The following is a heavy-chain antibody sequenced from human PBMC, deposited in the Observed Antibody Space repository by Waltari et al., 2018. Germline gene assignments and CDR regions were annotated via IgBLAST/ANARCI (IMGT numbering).Heavy chain of an antibody. D-gene: IGHD4-17*01. J-gene: IGHJ3*02. CDR2: ISGSGGST. V-gene: IGHV3-23*04. Sequence: EVQLVESGGGLVQPGGSLRLSCYAFGFHFSRCAMLWSLQGPGKGLEWVSAISGSGGSTYYADSVKGRFTISRDNSKNTLYLQMNSLRAEDTAVYYCAKDQKRYDYEGAFDIWGQGTMVTVSS. CDR3: AKDQKRYDYEGAFDI. CDR1: GFHFSRCA.